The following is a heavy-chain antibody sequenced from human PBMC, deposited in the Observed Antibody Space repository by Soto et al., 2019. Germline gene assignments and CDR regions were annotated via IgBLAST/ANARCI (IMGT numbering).Heavy chain of an antibody. Sequence: EVQLVESGGGLVKPGGSLRLSCAASGFTFSSYSMNWVRQAPGKGLEWVSSISSSSSYIYYADSVKGRFTISRDNAKNSLYLQMNSLRAEDTAVYYCARDGRSGYDYFYYWGQGTLVTVSS. J-gene: IGHJ4*02. V-gene: IGHV3-21*01. CDR3: ARDGRSGYDYFYY. CDR2: ISSSSSYI. D-gene: IGHD5-12*01. CDR1: GFTFSSYS.